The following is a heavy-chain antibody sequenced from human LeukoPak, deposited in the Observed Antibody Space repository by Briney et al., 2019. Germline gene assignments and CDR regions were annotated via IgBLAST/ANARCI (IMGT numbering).Heavy chain of an antibody. D-gene: IGHD1-26*01. CDR1: GFSFSSYA. J-gene: IGHJ1*01. V-gene: IGHV3-23*01. Sequence: PGGSLRLSCAASGFSFSSYAMSWVRQAPGKGLEWVSAISGSGGSTNYADSVKGRFTISRDNSKNMLYLQMNSLRAEDTAVYYCARGGGSYLFQHWGQGTLVTVSS. CDR2: ISGSGGST. CDR3: ARGGGSYLFQH.